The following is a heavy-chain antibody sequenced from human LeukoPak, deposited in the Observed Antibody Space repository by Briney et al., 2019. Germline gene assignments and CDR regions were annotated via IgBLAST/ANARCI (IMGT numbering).Heavy chain of an antibody. CDR1: GGSISSSSYY. V-gene: IGHV4-39*07. J-gene: IGHJ4*02. CDR2: IYYSGST. Sequence: PSETLSLTCTVSGGSISSSSYYWGWIRQPPGKGLEWIGSIYYSGSTYYNPSLKSRVTISVDTPKNQFSLKLSSVTAADTAVYYCAREVAVAKRGDYFDYWGQGTLVTVSS. CDR3: AREVAVAKRGDYFDY. D-gene: IGHD6-19*01.